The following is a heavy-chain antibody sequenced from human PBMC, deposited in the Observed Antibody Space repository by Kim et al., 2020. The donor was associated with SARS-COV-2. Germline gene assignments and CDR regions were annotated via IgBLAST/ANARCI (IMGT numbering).Heavy chain of an antibody. CDR2: NT. J-gene: IGHJ4*02. V-gene: IGHV4-39*01. CDR3: ARRRGTFFDY. D-gene: IGHD3-16*01. Sequence: NTYYNPSLKSRVTMSVDTSKNQFSLKLTSVTAADTAIYYCARRRGTFFDYWGQGTLVTVSS.